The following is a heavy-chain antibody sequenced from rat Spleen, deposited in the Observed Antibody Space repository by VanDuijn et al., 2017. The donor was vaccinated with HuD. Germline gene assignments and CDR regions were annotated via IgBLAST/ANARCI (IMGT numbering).Heavy chain of an antibody. CDR1: GFTFSNYY. D-gene: IGHD1-5*01. J-gene: IGHJ2*01. CDR3: TTDHRYPAAFDY. V-gene: IGHV5-20*01. CDR2: ISYDGGST. Sequence: EVQLVESGGGLVQPGRSLKLSCAASGFTFSNYYMAWVRQAPTKGLEWVAYISYDGGSTYYRDSVKGRFTISRDNAKSSLYLQMDSLRSEDTATYYCTTDHRYPAAFDYWGQGVMVTVSS.